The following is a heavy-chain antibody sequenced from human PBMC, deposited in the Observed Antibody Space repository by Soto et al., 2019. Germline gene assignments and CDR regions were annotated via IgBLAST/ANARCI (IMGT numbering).Heavy chain of an antibody. D-gene: IGHD3-3*01. Sequence: PSETLSLTCTVSGDSMNSYYWTWIRQPPGKGLEWIGYIYDSGSSNYNPSVQSRVTISIDTSKTQFSLKLSSVTAADTAIYYCARVRTYYDVWSSSYDFSYGLDVWGQGTTVTVSS. CDR1: GDSMNSYY. CDR3: ARVRTYYDVWSSSYDFSYGLDV. V-gene: IGHV4-59*01. J-gene: IGHJ6*02. CDR2: IYDSGSS.